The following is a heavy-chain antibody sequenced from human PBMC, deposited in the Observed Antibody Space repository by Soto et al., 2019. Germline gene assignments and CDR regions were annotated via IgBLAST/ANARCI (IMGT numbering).Heavy chain of an antibody. CDR2: IIPIFGTA. J-gene: IGHJ6*02. D-gene: IGHD2-21*01. V-gene: IGHV1-69*13. CDR1: GGTFSSYA. CDR3: ARGFARHYYCGMDV. Sequence: SVKVSCKASGGTFSSYAISWVRQVPGQGLEWMGGIIPIFGTANNAQKFQGRVTITADESTSTAYMELSSLRSEDTAVYYCARGFARHYYCGMDVWGQGTTVTVSS.